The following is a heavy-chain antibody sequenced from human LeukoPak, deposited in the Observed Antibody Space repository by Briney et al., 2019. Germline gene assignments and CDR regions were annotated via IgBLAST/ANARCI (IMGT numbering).Heavy chain of an antibody. Sequence: GGSLRLSCAASGFTFSNYGMSWVRQAPGKGLEWASLVSAAGNTKHYADSVEGRFTISRDNSKNTLYLQMNSLRAEDTAIYYCARDLYTERGDLWGQGTMVTVSS. CDR1: GFTFSNYG. CDR2: VSAAGNTK. D-gene: IGHD2-2*02. V-gene: IGHV3-23*01. J-gene: IGHJ3*01. CDR3: ARDLYTERGDL.